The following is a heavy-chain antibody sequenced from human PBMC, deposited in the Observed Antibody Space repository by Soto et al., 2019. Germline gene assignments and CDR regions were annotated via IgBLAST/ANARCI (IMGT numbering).Heavy chain of an antibody. Sequence: QVQLQESGPGLVKPSQTLSLTCTVSGGSISSGGYYWSWIRQHPGKGLEWIGYIYYSGSTYYNPSLKGPVTISVGPFKNPFSPKLGSVTAPDTAVYYCARKVHGSRGYYFYYWGQGTLVTVSS. CDR3: ARKVHGSRGYYFYY. V-gene: IGHV4-31*01. CDR1: GGSISSGGYY. D-gene: IGHD3-22*01. J-gene: IGHJ4*02. CDR2: IYYSGST.